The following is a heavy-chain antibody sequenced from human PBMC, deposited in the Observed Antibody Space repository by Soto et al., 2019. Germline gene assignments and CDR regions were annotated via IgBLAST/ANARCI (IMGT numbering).Heavy chain of an antibody. CDR2: MYWDDDK. CDR1: GFSLSTSGVG. CDR3: AHSGGSSRSTYNWFDP. Sequence: QITLKESGPTLVKPTQTLTLTCTFSGFSLSTSGVGVGWIRQPSGKALEWLALMYWDDDKRYRPSLRSRLTINKDTSKNQVILTMTNMDPVDTATYYCAHSGGSSRSTYNWFDPWGQGTLVTVSS. V-gene: IGHV2-5*02. D-gene: IGHD6-13*01. J-gene: IGHJ5*02.